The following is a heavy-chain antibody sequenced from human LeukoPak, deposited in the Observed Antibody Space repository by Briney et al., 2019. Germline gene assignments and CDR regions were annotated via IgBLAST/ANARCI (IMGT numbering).Heavy chain of an antibody. CDR3: IRRDGSSGRYGMDV. Sequence: LPGGSLRISCAASGFTFSASGMHWVRQASGKGLEWVGRVGSKPNNYATVYAASVKGRFTISRDDSKNTAYLHMDSLKTEDTAIYYCIRRDGSSGRYGMDVWGQGTTVTVSS. CDR2: VGSKPNNYAT. CDR1: GFTFSASG. D-gene: IGHD1-26*01. J-gene: IGHJ6*02. V-gene: IGHV3-73*01.